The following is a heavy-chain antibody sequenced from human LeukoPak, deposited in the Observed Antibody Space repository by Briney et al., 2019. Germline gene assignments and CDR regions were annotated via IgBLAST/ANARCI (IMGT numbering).Heavy chain of an antibody. CDR3: AKMDSDYYIDF. CDR1: GFIVSSTY. D-gene: IGHD3/OR15-3a*01. CDR2: INSGGTT. J-gene: IGHJ4*02. V-gene: IGHV3-53*01. Sequence: PGGSLRLSCAASGFIVSSTYMNWVRQAPGKGLEWISVINSGGTTYYADSVNGRFTISRDDSNNMLFLQMNSLRAEDTALYYCAKMDSDYYIDFWGQGTLVTVSS.